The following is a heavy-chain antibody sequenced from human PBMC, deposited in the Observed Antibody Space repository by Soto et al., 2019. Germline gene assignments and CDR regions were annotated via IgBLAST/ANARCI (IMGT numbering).Heavy chain of an antibody. V-gene: IGHV3-7*01. J-gene: IGHJ4*02. Sequence: EVQLVESGGGLVQPGGSLRLSCAVSGFTFSTYWMDWVRQAPGKGLEWVAKIKTDGSEKNYVDSVKGRFTISRDNAKNTLYLQMNSLRPDDTAVYYCARDWGYCSGATCYSVLDYWGQGTLVTVSS. CDR1: GFTFSTYW. CDR2: IKTDGSEK. D-gene: IGHD2-15*01. CDR3: ARDWGYCSGATCYSVLDY.